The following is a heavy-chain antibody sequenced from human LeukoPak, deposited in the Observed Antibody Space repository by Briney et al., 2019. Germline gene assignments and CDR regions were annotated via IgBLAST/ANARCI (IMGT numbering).Heavy chain of an antibody. V-gene: IGHV1-8*01. J-gene: IGHJ4*02. D-gene: IGHD2-15*01. Sequence: GASVKVSCKASGYTFTSYDINWVRQATGQGLEWMGWMNPNSGNTGYAQKFQGRVTMTRNTSISTAYMELSRLRSDDTAVYYCARLNLGYCSGGSCHHSDYWGQGTLVTVSS. CDR1: GYTFTSYD. CDR2: MNPNSGNT. CDR3: ARLNLGYCSGGSCHHSDY.